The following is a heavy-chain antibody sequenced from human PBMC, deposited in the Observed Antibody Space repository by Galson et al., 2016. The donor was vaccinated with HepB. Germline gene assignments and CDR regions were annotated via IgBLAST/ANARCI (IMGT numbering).Heavy chain of an antibody. V-gene: IGHV1-69*13. Sequence: SVKVSCKASGGTFSSYAINWVRQAPGQGLEWMGGIIPVFDTTSYAQKFQGRVTITADESTSTAYMELSSLRSEDTAVYYCARGRDYDSSGFYYFSAFDIWGQGTMVTVSS. D-gene: IGHD3-22*01. J-gene: IGHJ3*02. CDR3: ARGRDYDSSGFYYFSAFDI. CDR2: IIPVFDTT. CDR1: GGTFSSYA.